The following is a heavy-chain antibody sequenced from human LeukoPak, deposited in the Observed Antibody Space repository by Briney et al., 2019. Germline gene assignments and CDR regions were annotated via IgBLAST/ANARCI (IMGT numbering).Heavy chain of an antibody. CDR1: GGSISSSSYY. CDR3: ARPRGATTMFDY. Sequence: LSETLSLTCTVSGGSISSSSYYWGWIRQPPGKGLEWIGSIYYSGSTYYNPSLKSRVTISVDTSKNQFSLKLSSVTAADTAVYYCARPRGATTMFDYWGQGTLVTVSS. J-gene: IGHJ4*02. D-gene: IGHD1-26*01. CDR2: IYYSGST. V-gene: IGHV4-39*01.